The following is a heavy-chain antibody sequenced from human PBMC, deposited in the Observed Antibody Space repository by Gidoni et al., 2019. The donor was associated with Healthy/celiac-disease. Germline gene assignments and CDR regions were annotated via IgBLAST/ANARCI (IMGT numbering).Heavy chain of an antibody. Sequence: QMQLVQSGPEVKKPAPSVTVSCNVSGFTFNSSAMQWVRQARGQRLEWIGWIVVGSGNTNYAEKFQERVTITRDMSTSTADMELSSLRSEDTAVYYWGAVGPWWHYWGQGTLVTVSS. CDR2: IVVGSGNT. J-gene: IGHJ4*02. V-gene: IGHV1-58*02. D-gene: IGHD2-15*01. CDR1: GFTFNSSA. CDR3: GAVGPWWHY.